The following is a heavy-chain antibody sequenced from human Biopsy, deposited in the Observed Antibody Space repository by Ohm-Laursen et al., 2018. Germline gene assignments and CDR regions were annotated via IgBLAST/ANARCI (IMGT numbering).Heavy chain of an antibody. CDR2: VHHDGRA. CDR1: GGTYSDYY. V-gene: IGHV4-34*01. J-gene: IGHJ5*02. D-gene: IGHD2-2*01. CDR3: ARFIVPSLHCSNGVCPIRWFDP. Sequence: SETLSLTCVVYGGTYSDYYWSWIRQPPGKGLEWIGEVHHDGRANYNPSLKSRVTISGDMSKKQFSLKLSGVTAADTAVYYCARFIVPSLHCSNGVCPIRWFDPWGQGTLVTVFS.